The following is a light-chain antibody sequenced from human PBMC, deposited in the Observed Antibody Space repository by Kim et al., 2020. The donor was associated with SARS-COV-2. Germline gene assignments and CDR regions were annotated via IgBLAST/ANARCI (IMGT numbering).Light chain of an antibody. Sequence: QSALTQPASVSGSPGQSITISFTGTSSDVGNYNYVSWYQHHPGAAPKLMIYDVNKRPSGISNRFFGSKSGNTASLTISGLQTEDAAYYYCYSYASSSTLIFGGGTQLTVL. J-gene: IGLJ2*01. CDR1: SSDVGNYNY. CDR3: YSYASSSTLI. CDR2: DVN. V-gene: IGLV2-14*03.